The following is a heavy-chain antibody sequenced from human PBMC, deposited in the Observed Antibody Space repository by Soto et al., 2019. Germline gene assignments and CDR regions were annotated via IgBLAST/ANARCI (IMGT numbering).Heavy chain of an antibody. Sequence: SVKVSCKASGGTFSSYAISWVRQAPGQGLEWMGGIIPIFGTANYAQRFQGRVTITADESTSTAYMELSSLRSEDTAVYYCAXDRPSIAARYYYYGMDVWGPGTTVTVSS. D-gene: IGHD6-6*01. V-gene: IGHV1-69*13. CDR2: IIPIFGTA. CDR3: AXDRPSIAARYYYYGMDV. CDR1: GGTFSSYA. J-gene: IGHJ6*02.